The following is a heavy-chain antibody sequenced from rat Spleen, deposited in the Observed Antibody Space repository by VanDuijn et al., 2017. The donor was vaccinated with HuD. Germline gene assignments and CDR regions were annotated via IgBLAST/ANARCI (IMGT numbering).Heavy chain of an antibody. V-gene: IGHV5-19*01. CDR2: ISPSGVGT. Sequence: EVQLVESGGGLVQPGRSLKLSCAASGFTFGDYGMHWIRQAPTKGLEWVASISPSGVGTSFRDSVKGRFTLSRYNAKTTLYLQMDSLRSEDTATYYCARQGGYNSYVMDAWGQGASVTVSS. D-gene: IGHD1-4*01. CDR3: ARQGGYNSYVMDA. J-gene: IGHJ4*01. CDR1: GFTFGDYG.